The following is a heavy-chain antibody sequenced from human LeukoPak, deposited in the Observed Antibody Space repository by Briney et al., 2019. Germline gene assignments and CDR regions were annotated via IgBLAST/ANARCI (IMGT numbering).Heavy chain of an antibody. CDR3: ARGTMITFGGAFDAFDI. J-gene: IGHJ3*02. Sequence: SETLSLTCTVSGGSISSSSYYWGWIRQPPGKGLEWIGSIYYSGSTYYNPSLKSRVTISVDTSKNQFSLKLSSVTAADTAVYYCARGTMITFGGAFDAFDIWGQGTMVTVSS. CDR2: IYYSGST. V-gene: IGHV4-39*01. D-gene: IGHD3-16*01. CDR1: GGSISSSSYY.